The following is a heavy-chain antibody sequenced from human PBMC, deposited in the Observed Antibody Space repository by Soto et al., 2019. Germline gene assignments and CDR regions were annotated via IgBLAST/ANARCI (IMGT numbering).Heavy chain of an antibody. J-gene: IGHJ4*02. Sequence: GASVKVSWKASGYTFTSYAMHWVRQAPGQRLEWMGWINASNGSTKYSQKFQGRVTMTRDTSTSTAYMELSSLRSEDTAVYYCARDLRLYSSGWYSGYWGQGTLVTVSS. CDR1: GYTFTSYA. CDR3: ARDLRLYSSGWYSGY. V-gene: IGHV1-3*01. CDR2: INASNGST. D-gene: IGHD6-19*01.